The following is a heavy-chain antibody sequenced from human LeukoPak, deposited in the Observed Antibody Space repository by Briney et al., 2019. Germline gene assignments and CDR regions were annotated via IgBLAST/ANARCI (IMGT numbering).Heavy chain of an antibody. D-gene: IGHD3-22*01. CDR3: AKGTYYYDSSGYYFDY. Sequence: GGSLRLSCAASGFTFSSYGMHWVRQAPGKGLEGVAVISYDGSNKYYADPVKGRFTISRDNSKNTLYLQMNSLRAEDTAVYYCAKGTYYYDSSGYYFDYWGQGTLVTVSS. CDR2: ISYDGSNK. J-gene: IGHJ4*02. CDR1: GFTFSSYG. V-gene: IGHV3-30*18.